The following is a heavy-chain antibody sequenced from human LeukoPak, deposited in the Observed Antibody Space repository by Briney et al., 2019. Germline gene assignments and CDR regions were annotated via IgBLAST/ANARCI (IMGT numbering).Heavy chain of an antibody. J-gene: IGHJ5*02. CDR2: TYWGDDK. Sequence: SGPTLVNPTQPLTLTCTFSGFSLSAPQVAVGWIRQPPGKALEFLALTYWGDDKRFSSSLRSRLTITSDASKNQVVLTAANLDPVDTATYYCAHKPAQKNYFDPWGQGTLVTVSS. V-gene: IGHV2-5*02. D-gene: IGHD1-7*01. CDR1: GFSLSAPQVA. CDR3: AHKPAQKNYFDP.